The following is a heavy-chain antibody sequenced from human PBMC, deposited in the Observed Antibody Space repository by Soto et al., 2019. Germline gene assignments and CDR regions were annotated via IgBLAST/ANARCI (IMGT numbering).Heavy chain of an antibody. V-gene: IGHV4-31*03. Sequence: QVQLQESGPGLVKPSQTLSLTCTVSGGSISSGGYYWSWLRQHPGKGLEWIGYIDSSGRTYYNPSLKSRVTISVDTSKNQFSLKLSYVTAADTAVYYCARATRPRYCSSTSCYTPPGFDYWGQGTLVTVSS. J-gene: IGHJ4*02. CDR1: GGSISSGGYY. D-gene: IGHD2-2*02. CDR2: IDSSGRT. CDR3: ARATRPRYCSSTSCYTPPGFDY.